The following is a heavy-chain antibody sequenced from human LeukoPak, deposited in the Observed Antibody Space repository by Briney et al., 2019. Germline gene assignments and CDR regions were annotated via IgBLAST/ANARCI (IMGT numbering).Heavy chain of an antibody. CDR3: AKDQSGFCSSSSCYTIDY. J-gene: IGHJ4*02. CDR1: GFTFSSYS. V-gene: IGHV3-66*01. D-gene: IGHD2-2*02. CDR2: IYSGAGT. Sequence: GGSLRLSCAASGFTFSSYSMNWVRQAPGQGLEWVSLIYSGAGTYYADSVHGRFTISRDNSNNILYLQMNNLRAEDTAVYYCAKDQSGFCSSSSCYTIDYWGQGTLVTVSP.